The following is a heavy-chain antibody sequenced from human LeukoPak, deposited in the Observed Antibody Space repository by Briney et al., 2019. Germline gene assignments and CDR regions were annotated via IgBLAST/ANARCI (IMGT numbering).Heavy chain of an antibody. CDR3: ARDGDSSGWYGRWLNWFDP. CDR2: IYYNGST. Sequence: SETLSLTCSVSGMSGGTINSYYWSWIRQPPGQGLEWLGYIYYNGSTNYSPSLKSRVTMSIDRSQNQFSLKLTSVSAADTAVYYCARDGDSSGWYGRWLNWFDPWGQGTLVTVSS. D-gene: IGHD6-19*01. V-gene: IGHV4-59*01. CDR1: GMSGGTINSYY. J-gene: IGHJ5*02.